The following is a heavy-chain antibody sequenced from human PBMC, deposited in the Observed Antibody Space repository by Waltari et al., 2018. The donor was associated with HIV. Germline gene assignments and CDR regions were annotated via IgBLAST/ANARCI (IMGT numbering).Heavy chain of an antibody. D-gene: IGHD3-16*02. CDR2: IYRTGST. CDR1: GESFSDYHREHYQSFNRYN. Sequence: QVELQQWGTGLLKTSETLSLKCAVYGESFSDYHREHYQSFNRYNWTWFRQHPGKGLGWIGNIYRTGSTSSSRPFKGVLSMSIDTIKKQFSLKLISVTAADKAVYYCARGVSPDHLWASYPDFWGQGTLVTVSS. V-gene: IGHV4-34*01. CDR3: ARGVSPDHLWASYPDF. J-gene: IGHJ4*02.